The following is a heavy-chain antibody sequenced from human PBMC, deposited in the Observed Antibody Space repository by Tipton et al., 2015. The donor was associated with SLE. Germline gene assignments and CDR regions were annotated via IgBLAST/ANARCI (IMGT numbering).Heavy chain of an antibody. CDR1: GGSFSGYY. V-gene: IGHV4-4*09. Sequence: TLSLTCTVYGGSFSGYYWSWIRQPAGKGLEWIGDIYTSGSTNYNPSLKSRVTISVDTSKNQFSLKLSSVTAADTAVYYCAREVEREWEQWLVLDYWGQGTLVTVSS. CDR3: AREVEREWEQWLVLDY. CDR2: IYTSGST. J-gene: IGHJ4*02. D-gene: IGHD6-19*01.